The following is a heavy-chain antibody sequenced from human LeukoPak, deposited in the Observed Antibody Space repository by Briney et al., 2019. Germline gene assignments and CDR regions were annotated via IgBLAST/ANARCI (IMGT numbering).Heavy chain of an antibody. CDR3: ARASGEGGSSLVYYYCSMDF. J-gene: IGHJ6*03. CDR1: GFSFSDYY. Sequence: GGPLRLPCVPSGFSFSDYYMTWIPQAPGKGLDWVSYISGSCTTIYYADSVKGRFTVSRDNTKNSLYLQMNPLRAEDAAVYYCARASGEGGSSLVYYYCSMDFWGKGTTVTVSS. CDR2: ISGSCTTI. V-gene: IGHV3-11*01. D-gene: IGHD1-26*01.